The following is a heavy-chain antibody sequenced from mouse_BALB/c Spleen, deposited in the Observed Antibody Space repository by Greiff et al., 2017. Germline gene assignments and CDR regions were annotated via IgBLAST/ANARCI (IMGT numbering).Heavy chain of an antibody. CDR2: IDPANGNT. D-gene: IGHD2-4*01. J-gene: IGHJ1*01. V-gene: IGHV14-3*02. Sequence: EVKLMESGAELVKPGASVKLSCTASGFNIKDTYMHWVKQRPEQGLEWIGRIDPANGNTKYDPKFQGKATITADTSSNTAYLQLSSLTSEDTAVYYCATMITTGWYFDVWGAGTTVTVSS. CDR1: GFNIKDTY. CDR3: ATMITTGWYFDV.